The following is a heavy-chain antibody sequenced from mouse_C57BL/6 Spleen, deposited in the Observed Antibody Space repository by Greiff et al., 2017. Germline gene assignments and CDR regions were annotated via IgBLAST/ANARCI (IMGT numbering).Heavy chain of an antibody. D-gene: IGHD3-2*02. V-gene: IGHV1-7*01. J-gene: IGHJ3*01. CDR1: GYTFTSYW. CDR2: INPSSGYT. CDR3: ARCSSGYAGAY. Sequence: VQLQQSGAELAKPGASVKLSCKASGYTFTSYWMHWVKQRPGQGLEWIGYINPSSGYTKYNQKFKDKATLTAEKSSSTAYMQLSSLTYEDSAVYYCARCSSGYAGAYWGQGTLVTVSA.